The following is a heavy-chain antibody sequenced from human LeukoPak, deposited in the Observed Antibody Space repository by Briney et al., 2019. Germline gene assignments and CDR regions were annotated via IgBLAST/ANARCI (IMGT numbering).Heavy chain of an antibody. D-gene: IGHD2-8*01. CDR2: IKQDGSEK. J-gene: IGHJ4*02. Sequence: GGSLRLSCAASGFTFSSYWMSWVRQAPGKGLEWVANIKQDGSEKYYVDSVKGQFTISRDNAKNSLYLQMNSLRAEDTAVYYCARARDIVVMVYATDLDYWGQGTLVTVSS. CDR1: GFTFSSYW. V-gene: IGHV3-7*01. CDR3: ARARDIVVMVYATDLDY.